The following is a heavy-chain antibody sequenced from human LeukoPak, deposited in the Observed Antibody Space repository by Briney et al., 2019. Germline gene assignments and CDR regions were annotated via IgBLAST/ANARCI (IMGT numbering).Heavy chain of an antibody. V-gene: IGHV1-8*03. CDR1: GYTFTSYD. J-gene: IGHJ6*03. D-gene: IGHD1-1*01. CDR3: ARGLTNWYYYYYMDV. Sequence: GASVKVSCKASGYTFTSYDINWVRQATGQGLEWMGWMNPNSGNTGYAQKFQGRVTITRNTSISTAYMELSSLRSEDTAVYYCARGLTNWYYYYYMDVWGKGTTVTVSS. CDR2: MNPNSGNT.